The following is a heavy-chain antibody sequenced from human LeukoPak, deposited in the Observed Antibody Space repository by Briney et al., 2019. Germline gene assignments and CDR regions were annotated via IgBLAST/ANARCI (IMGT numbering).Heavy chain of an antibody. CDR3: ARDDDYGGNNFDY. CDR2: ISSSGGTV. J-gene: IGHJ4*02. Sequence: GGSLRLSCAASGFTFISYEMNWVRQAPGKGLEWVSYISSSGGTVYYADSVKGRFTISRDNAKNSLYLQMNSLRAEDTAVYYCARDDDYGGNNFDYWGQGTLVTVSS. V-gene: IGHV3-48*03. D-gene: IGHD4-23*01. CDR1: GFTFISYE.